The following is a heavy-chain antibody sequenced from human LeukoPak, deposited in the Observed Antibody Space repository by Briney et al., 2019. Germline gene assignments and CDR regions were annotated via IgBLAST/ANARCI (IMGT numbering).Heavy chain of an antibody. V-gene: IGHV3-30-3*01. Sequence: GWSLRLSCAASGFTFSSYATHWVRQAPGKGLEWVAVISYDGSNKYYADSVKGRFTISRDNSKNTLYLQMNSLRAEDTAVYYCAREYYDILTGYYLYYYGMDVWGQGTTVTVSS. CDR2: ISYDGSNK. J-gene: IGHJ6*02. D-gene: IGHD3-9*01. CDR1: GFTFSSYA. CDR3: AREYYDILTGYYLYYYGMDV.